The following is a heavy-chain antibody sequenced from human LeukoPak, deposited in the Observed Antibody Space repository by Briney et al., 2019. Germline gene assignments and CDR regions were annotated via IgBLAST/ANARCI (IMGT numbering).Heavy chain of an antibody. CDR2: IYSGGST. D-gene: IGHD3-3*01. CDR1: GFTVSSNY. CDR3: ARGPNTFWSGYYPFDY. V-gene: IGHV3-53*01. Sequence: PGGSLRLSCAASGFTVSSNYMSWVRQAPGKGLEWVSVIYSGGSTHYADSVKGRFTISRDNSKNTLYLQMNSLRAEDTAVYYCARGPNTFWSGYYPFDYWGQGTLVTVSS. J-gene: IGHJ4*02.